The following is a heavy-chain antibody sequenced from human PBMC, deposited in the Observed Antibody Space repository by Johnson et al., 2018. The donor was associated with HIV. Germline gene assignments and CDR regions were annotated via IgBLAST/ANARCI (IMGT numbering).Heavy chain of an antibody. Sequence: QVQLVESGGGLIQPGGSLRLSCAASGFSFSNYAMHWVRQAPGKGLEWVAIISYDGSNKHYADSVKGRFTISRDNAKNTLYLQMNSLRAEDTAVYYCAKGRWEATTYDDAFDIWGQGTMVTASS. V-gene: IGHV3-30*18. CDR1: GFSFSNYA. D-gene: IGHD1-26*01. CDR3: AKGRWEATTYDDAFDI. J-gene: IGHJ3*02. CDR2: ISYDGSNK.